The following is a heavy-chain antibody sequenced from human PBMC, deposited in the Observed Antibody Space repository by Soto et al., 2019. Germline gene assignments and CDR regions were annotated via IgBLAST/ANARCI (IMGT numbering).Heavy chain of an antibody. CDR1: GYSFTSYW. Sequence: PGESLKISCKGSGYSFTSYWIGWVRQMPGKGLEWMGIIYPGDSDTRYSPSFQGQVTISADKSISTAYLQWSSLKASDTAMYYCARLYSSSGFRLWDAPFLSPWFDPWGQGTLVTVSS. V-gene: IGHV5-51*01. CDR2: IYPGDSDT. D-gene: IGHD6-6*01. CDR3: ARLYSSSGFRLWDAPFLSPWFDP. J-gene: IGHJ5*02.